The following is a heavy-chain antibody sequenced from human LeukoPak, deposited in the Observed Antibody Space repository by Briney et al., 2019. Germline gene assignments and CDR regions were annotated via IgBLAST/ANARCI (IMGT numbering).Heavy chain of an antibody. CDR1: GYTFTDYF. Sequence: ASVKVSCKTSGYTFTDYFIHWVRQAPGRGLEWMGWINPKSGGTIYAQKFQGRVTMTSDTSISTAYMELTRLRYDDTAVYYCVRGVSGWFYWGQGTLVTVSS. D-gene: IGHD6-19*01. CDR3: VRGVSGWFY. V-gene: IGHV1-2*02. J-gene: IGHJ4*02. CDR2: INPKSGGT.